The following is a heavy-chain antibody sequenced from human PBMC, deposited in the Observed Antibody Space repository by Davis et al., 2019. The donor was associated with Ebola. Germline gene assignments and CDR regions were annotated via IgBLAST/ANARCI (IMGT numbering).Heavy chain of an antibody. CDR3: ARLDDGIVGVFNWFDP. V-gene: IGHV3-73*01. CDR2: IRSKANSYAT. D-gene: IGHD1-26*01. J-gene: IGHJ5*02. CDR1: GFTFSGSA. Sequence: GGSLRLSCAASGFTFSGSAMHWVRQASGKGLEWVGRIRSKANSYATAYAASVKGRFTISRDDSKNTAYLQMNSLRAEDTAVYYCARLDDGIVGVFNWFDPWGQGTLVTVSS.